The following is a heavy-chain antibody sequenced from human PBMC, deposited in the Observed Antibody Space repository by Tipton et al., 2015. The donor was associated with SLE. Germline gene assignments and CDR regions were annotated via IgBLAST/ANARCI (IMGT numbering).Heavy chain of an antibody. Sequence: TLSLTCSVSGCFIGSSSYYWGWIRQPPGKGLEWIGSVSYLGSTSYNSTLESRVTISIDTSKKHFSLKLISVTAADTAVYYCAREFLNPVTTVHYYFDLWGRGTLVTVSS. V-gene: IGHV4-39*07. D-gene: IGHD4-11*01. CDR2: VSYLGST. J-gene: IGHJ2*01. CDR3: AREFLNPVTTVHYYFDL. CDR1: GCFIGSSSYY.